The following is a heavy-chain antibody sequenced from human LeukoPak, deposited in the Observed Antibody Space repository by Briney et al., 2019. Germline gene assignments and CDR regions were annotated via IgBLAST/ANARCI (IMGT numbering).Heavy chain of an antibody. V-gene: IGHV4-34*01. CDR3: ARGGIAGHWYFDL. CDR1: GESFSGYY. CDR2: INHSGST. D-gene: IGHD6-13*01. Sequence: PSETLSLTCAVYGESFSGYYWSWIRQPLGKGLEWIGEINHSGSTNYNPSLKSRVTISVDTSKNQFSLKLSSVTAADTAVYYCARGGIAGHWYFDLWGRGTLVTVSS. J-gene: IGHJ2*01.